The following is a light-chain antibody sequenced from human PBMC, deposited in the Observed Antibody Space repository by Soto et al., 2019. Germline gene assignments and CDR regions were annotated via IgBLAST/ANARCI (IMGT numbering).Light chain of an antibody. V-gene: IGKV1-5*01. CDR2: DAS. J-gene: IGKJ1*01. Sequence: IKMTQSLSTLSATEEDRVTITSRASQSISSWLAWYQQKPGKAPKLLIYDASSLESGVPSRFSGSGSGTDFTLTISSLQPDDFATYYCQHYNSYSEAFGQGTKVDI. CDR3: QHYNSYSEA. CDR1: QSISSW.